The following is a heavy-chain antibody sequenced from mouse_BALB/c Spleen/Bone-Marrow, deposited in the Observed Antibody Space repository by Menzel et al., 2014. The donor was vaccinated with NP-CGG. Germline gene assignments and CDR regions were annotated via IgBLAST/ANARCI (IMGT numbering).Heavy chain of an antibody. CDR2: ISSGGGST. Sequence: EVKLQESGGGLVTPGGSLKLSCAASGFAFSSYDMSWVRQTPEKRLEWVAYISSGGGSTYYPDTVKGRFTISRDNAKNTLYLQMSSLKSEDTAMYYCAREVLRDYFDYWGQGTTLTVSS. V-gene: IGHV5-12-1*01. J-gene: IGHJ2*01. CDR1: GFAFSSYD. CDR3: AREVLRDYFDY. D-gene: IGHD1-1*01.